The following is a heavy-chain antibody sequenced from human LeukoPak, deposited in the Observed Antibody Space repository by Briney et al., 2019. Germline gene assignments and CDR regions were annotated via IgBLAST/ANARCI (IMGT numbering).Heavy chain of an antibody. CDR3: ARGVATNF. D-gene: IGHD4-11*01. J-gene: IGHJ4*02. V-gene: IGHV1-8*01. CDR2: MNSNNGNT. Sequence: ASVKVSCKASGYTFSSYDINWVRQATGQGLEWMGWMNSNNGNTFYAQKFQGRVTVTRNASISTAYMELSSLRSEDTAVYYCARGVATNFWGQGTLVTVSS. CDR1: GYTFSSYD.